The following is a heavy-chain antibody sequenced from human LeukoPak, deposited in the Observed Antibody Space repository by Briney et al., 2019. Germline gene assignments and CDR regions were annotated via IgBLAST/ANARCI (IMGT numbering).Heavy chain of an antibody. Sequence: GGSLRLSCAASGFTFSSYSMNWVRQAPGKGLEWVSSISSSSYIYYADSVKGRFTISRDNAKNSLYLQMNSLGAEDTAVYYCARDHTDDYGDSYFDYWGQGTLVTVSS. V-gene: IGHV3-21*01. J-gene: IGHJ4*02. CDR1: GFTFSSYS. CDR2: ISSSSYI. CDR3: ARDHTDDYGDSYFDY. D-gene: IGHD4-17*01.